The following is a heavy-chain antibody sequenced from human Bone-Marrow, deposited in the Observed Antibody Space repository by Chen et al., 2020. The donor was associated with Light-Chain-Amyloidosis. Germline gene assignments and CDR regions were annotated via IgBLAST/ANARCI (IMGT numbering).Heavy chain of an antibody. CDR3: ARRRDGYNFDY. D-gene: IGHD5-12*01. Sequence: EVQLEQSGQEGKKPGESLKIPCKGSGYTFPNYWIGWVRQMPGKGLEWMGVIYPDDSDARYSPSFEGQVTISADKSITTAYLQWRSLKASDTAMYYCARRRDGYNFDYWGQGTLVTVSS. V-gene: IGHV5-51*01. CDR2: IYPDDSDA. J-gene: IGHJ4*02. CDR1: GYTFPNYW.